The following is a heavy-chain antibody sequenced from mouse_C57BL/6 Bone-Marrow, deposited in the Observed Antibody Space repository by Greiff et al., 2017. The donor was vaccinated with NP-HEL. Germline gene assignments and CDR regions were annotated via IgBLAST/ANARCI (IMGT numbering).Heavy chain of an antibody. J-gene: IGHJ1*03. CDR3: ASSSWYFDV. V-gene: IGHV1-59*01. Sequence: VQLQQSGAELVRPGTSVKLSCKASGYTFTSYWMHWVKQRPGQGLEWIGVIDPSDSYTNYNQKFKGKATLTVDTSSSTAYMQLSSLTSEDSAVYYCASSSWYFDVWGTGTTVTVSS. CDR1: GYTFTSYW. CDR2: IDPSDSYT. D-gene: IGHD1-3*01.